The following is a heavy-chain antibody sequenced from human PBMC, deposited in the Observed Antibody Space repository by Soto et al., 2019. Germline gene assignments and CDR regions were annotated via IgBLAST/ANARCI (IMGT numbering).Heavy chain of an antibody. J-gene: IGHJ4*02. CDR3: AKERSDHRIAAAAIDY. D-gene: IGHD6-25*01. Sequence: GGSLRLSCAASGSTFSSYAMSWVRQAPGKGLEWVSVISGSGDSTYYADSVKGRFTISRDNSKNTLYLQINSLRAEDTAVYYCAKERSDHRIAAAAIDYWGQGAQVTVSS. CDR2: ISGSGDST. CDR1: GSTFSSYA. V-gene: IGHV3-23*01.